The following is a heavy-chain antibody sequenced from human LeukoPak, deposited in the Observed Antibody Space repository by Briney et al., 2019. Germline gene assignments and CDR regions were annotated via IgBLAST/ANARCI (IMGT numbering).Heavy chain of an antibody. V-gene: IGHV1-24*01. D-gene: IGHD5-12*01. Sequence: ASVKVSCKVSGYCLLEVAMHWVRQAPGKGLEWVGSFDPEDGEDGETHYAQKLQGRVTMTEDASTDTAYMELNSLRSEDTAVYYCAMTDRYAGRPFDYWGQGTLVAVSS. CDR2: FDPEDGEDGET. CDR3: AMTDRYAGRPFDY. CDR1: GYCLLEVA. J-gene: IGHJ4*02.